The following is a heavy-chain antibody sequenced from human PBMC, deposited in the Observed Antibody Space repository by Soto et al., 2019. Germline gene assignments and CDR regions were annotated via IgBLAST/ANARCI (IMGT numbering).Heavy chain of an antibody. CDR3: ARDGRIAVAGKTFDY. V-gene: IGHV1-18*01. Sequence: ASVKVSCKASGYTFTSYGISWVLQAPGQGLEWMGWISAYNGNTNYAQKLQGRVTMTTDTSTSTAYMELRSLRSDDTAVYYCARDGRIAVAGKTFDYWGQGTLVTVSS. D-gene: IGHD6-19*01. J-gene: IGHJ4*02. CDR2: ISAYNGNT. CDR1: GYTFTSYG.